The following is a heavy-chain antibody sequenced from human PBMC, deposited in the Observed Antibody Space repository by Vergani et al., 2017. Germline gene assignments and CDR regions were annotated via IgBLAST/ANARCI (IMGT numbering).Heavy chain of an antibody. CDR3: ARDLSENDTYGQSDY. CDR2: INAYNGNT. Sequence: QVQLVQSGSEVKKPGASVKVSCRASGYTFTNYALNWVRQAPGQGLEWMGWINAYNGNTNYPEKFQGRLTMTTDTSTRTAYMELRSLGSDDTAVYYCARDLSENDTYGQSDYWGPGTLVTVSS. V-gene: IGHV1-18*01. CDR1: GYTFTNYA. D-gene: IGHD3-22*01. J-gene: IGHJ4*02.